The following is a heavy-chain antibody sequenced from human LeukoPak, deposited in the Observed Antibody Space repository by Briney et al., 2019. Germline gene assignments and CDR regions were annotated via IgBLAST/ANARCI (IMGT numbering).Heavy chain of an antibody. CDR2: KYYDGNSGNT. V-gene: IGHV4-59*01. D-gene: IGHD1-1*01. Sequence: SETLSLTCTVPGGSMSYYYWTWIRQTPGKGLEWIGYKYYDGNSGNTNYNPSLESRVTISVDTSKNHVSLNLTSVTAADTAVYYCVRPESAGTKYRFDYWGQGALVTVSS. CDR3: VRPESAGTKYRFDY. J-gene: IGHJ4*02. CDR1: GGSMSYYY.